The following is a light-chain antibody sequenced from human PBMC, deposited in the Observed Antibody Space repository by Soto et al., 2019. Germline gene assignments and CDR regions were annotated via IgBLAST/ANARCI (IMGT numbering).Light chain of an antibody. CDR2: DVT. V-gene: IGLV2-8*01. J-gene: IGLJ2*01. CDR1: TSAVGGYNF. Sequence: QSVLTQPPSASGSRGHSATISSTGTTSAVGGYNFVSWYQQHPGKAPKLMIYDVTERPSGVPDRFSGSKSGNTASLTVSGLQGEDEADYYCTSYAGSNIPVVFGGGTKVTVL. CDR3: TSYAGSNIPVV.